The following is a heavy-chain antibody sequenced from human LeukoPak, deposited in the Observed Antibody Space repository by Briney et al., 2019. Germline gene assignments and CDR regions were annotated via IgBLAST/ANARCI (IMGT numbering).Heavy chain of an antibody. Sequence: ASVKVSCKASGYTFSSYGISWVRQAPGQGLEWMGWITVYNGNTDYAQKFQGRVTMTTDTSTSTAYMELSSLRSEDTAVYYCASSDYCSGGSCYNLADYWGQGTLVTVSS. J-gene: IGHJ4*02. CDR1: GYTFSSYG. CDR3: ASSDYCSGGSCYNLADY. D-gene: IGHD2-15*01. V-gene: IGHV1-18*01. CDR2: ITVYNGNT.